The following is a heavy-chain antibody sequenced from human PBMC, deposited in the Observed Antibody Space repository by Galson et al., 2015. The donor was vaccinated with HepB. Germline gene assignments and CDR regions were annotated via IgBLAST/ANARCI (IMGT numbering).Heavy chain of an antibody. CDR2: IWYDGSNK. CDR1: GFTFSSYG. Sequence: SLRLSCAASGFTFSSYGMHWVRQAPGKGLEWVAVIWYDGSNKYYADSVKGRFTISRDNSKDTLYLQMNSLRAEDTAVYYCASDFREWELGMDVWGQGTTVTVSS. V-gene: IGHV3-33*01. CDR3: ASDFREWELGMDV. D-gene: IGHD1-7*01. J-gene: IGHJ6*02.